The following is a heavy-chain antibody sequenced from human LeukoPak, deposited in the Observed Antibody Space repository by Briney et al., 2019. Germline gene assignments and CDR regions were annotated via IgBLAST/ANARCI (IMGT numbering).Heavy chain of an antibody. Sequence: GSLRLSCAASGFTFSSYSMNWVRQAPGKGLEWVSYISSSSSTIYYADSVKGRFTISRDNAKNSLYLQMNSLRAEDTAVYYCARDPYSSGWYEADYWGQGTLVTVSS. CDR2: ISSSSSTI. CDR3: ARDPYSSGWYEADY. CDR1: GFTFSSYS. V-gene: IGHV3-48*01. D-gene: IGHD6-19*01. J-gene: IGHJ4*02.